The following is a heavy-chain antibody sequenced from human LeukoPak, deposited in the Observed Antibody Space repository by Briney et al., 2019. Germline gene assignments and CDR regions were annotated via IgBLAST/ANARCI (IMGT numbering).Heavy chain of an antibody. V-gene: IGHV3-21*01. J-gene: IGHJ4*02. CDR1: GFTFSTYS. CDR3: ARDGKGRNRIGYYFDY. CDR2: ISSSSSYI. Sequence: GGSLRLSCAASGFTFSTYSMNWVRQAPGKGLEWVSSISSSSSYIYYADSVKGRFTISRDDAKNSLYLQMNGLRAEDTAVYYCARDGKGRNRIGYYFDYWGQGTLVTVSS. D-gene: IGHD3-10*01.